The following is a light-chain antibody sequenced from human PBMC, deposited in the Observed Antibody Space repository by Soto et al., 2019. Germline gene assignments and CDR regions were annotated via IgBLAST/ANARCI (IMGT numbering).Light chain of an antibody. Sequence: DIQITQSPSSVSASVGDRVTITCRASQSISSWLAWYQQKPGKAPKLLIYDASSLESGVPSRFSGSGSGTEFTLTISSLQPDDFATYYCLQYETYWTFGQGTKVDIK. CDR3: LQYETYWT. J-gene: IGKJ1*01. V-gene: IGKV1-5*01. CDR2: DAS. CDR1: QSISSW.